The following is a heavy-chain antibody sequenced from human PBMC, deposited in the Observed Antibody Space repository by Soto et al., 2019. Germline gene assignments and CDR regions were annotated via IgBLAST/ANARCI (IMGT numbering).Heavy chain of an antibody. Sequence: HLQLQESGPGLVKPSETLSLTCIVSGASIITTYYYWGWIRQSPGKGLEWIGSITYSGRTSYNRSLKSRVTISADTSTNQFSLGLSSVTAADTAVYYCAKYQDSTMMDYWGQGSLVIVSS. CDR2: ITYSGRT. J-gene: IGHJ4*02. V-gene: IGHV4-39*01. CDR3: AKYQDSTMMDY. CDR1: GASIITTYYY. D-gene: IGHD3-22*01.